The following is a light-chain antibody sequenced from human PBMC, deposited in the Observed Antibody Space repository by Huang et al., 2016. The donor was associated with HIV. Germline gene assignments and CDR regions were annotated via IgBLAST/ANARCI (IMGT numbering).Light chain of an antibody. Sequence: DIQITQSPSSLSASVGDRVTITCRTNQKVSAYLNWYQHKPGEAPILLIYASVSLQSVVPSRFSSSGSGTDFTLTISNLQPEDSATYYCQQSYSRVTFGGGTKVEIK. CDR3: QQSYSRVT. J-gene: IGKJ4*01. CDR1: QKVSAY. CDR2: ASV. V-gene: IGKV1-39*01.